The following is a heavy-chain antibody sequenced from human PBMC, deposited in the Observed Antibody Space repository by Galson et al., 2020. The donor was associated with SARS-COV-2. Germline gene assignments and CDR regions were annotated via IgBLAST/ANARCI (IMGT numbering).Heavy chain of an antibody. D-gene: IGHD1-26*01. CDR2: IYYSGST. CDR3: ARLNLVGATTVYFDY. Sequence: ETLSLTCIVSGDSISGYHWSWIRQPPGKGLEWLAYIYYSGSTNYNPSLNSRVTISVDTSRNQFSLKQTSVTAADTAVYYCARLNLVGATTVYFDYWGQGTLVTVSS. V-gene: IGHV4-59*01. J-gene: IGHJ4*02. CDR1: GDSISGYH.